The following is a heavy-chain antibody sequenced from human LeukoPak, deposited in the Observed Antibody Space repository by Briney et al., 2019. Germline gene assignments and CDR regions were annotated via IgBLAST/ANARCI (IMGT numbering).Heavy chain of an antibody. V-gene: IGHV4-59*01. CDR3: ARVTGYMIEDYFDY. Sequence: SETLSLTCTVSGGSISSYYWSWIRQPPGKGLEWIGYIYYSGSTNYNPSPKSRVTISVDTSTNQFSLRLSSVTAADTAVYYCARVTGYMIEDYFDYWGQGTLVTVSS. J-gene: IGHJ4*02. D-gene: IGHD3-22*01. CDR1: GGSISSYY. CDR2: IYYSGST.